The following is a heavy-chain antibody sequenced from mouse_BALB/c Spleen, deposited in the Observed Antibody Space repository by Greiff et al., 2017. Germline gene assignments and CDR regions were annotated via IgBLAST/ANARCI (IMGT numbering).Heavy chain of an antibody. CDR3: ARGTMMTTRAIDY. V-gene: IGHV3-2*02. D-gene: IGHD2-4*01. J-gene: IGHJ4*01. CDR1: GYSITSDYA. Sequence: EVMLVESGPGLVKPSQSLSLTCTVTGYSITSDYAWNWIRQFPGNKLEWMGYISYSGSTSYHPSLKSRSSITRDTSKNQFFLQLNSVTTEDTATYCCARGTMMTTRAIDYGGQGTSGTGAS. CDR2: ISYSGST.